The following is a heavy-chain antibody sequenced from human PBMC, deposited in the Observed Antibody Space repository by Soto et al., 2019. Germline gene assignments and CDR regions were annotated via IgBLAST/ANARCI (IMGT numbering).Heavy chain of an antibody. Sequence: QVQLVQSGAEVKKPGASVKVSCRASGYTFTNYGVTWVRQAPGQGLEWMGWISAYNGDTNYAQKLQGRVTMTTDTSRTTVWMEMRIQRSDETAVYSCARGGVGVMVRGGANWFDPWGQGTLVTVSS. CDR3: ARGGVGVMVRGGANWFDP. CDR2: ISAYNGDT. V-gene: IGHV1-18*01. D-gene: IGHD3-10*01. J-gene: IGHJ5*02. CDR1: GYTFTNYG.